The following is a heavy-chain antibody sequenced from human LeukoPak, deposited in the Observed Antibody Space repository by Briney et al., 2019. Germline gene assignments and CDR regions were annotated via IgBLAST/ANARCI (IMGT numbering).Heavy chain of an antibody. V-gene: IGHV4-59*01. D-gene: IGHD2-2*01. CDR2: IYYSGST. J-gene: IGHJ6*03. CDR3: ARDNGIPAAYYMDV. Sequence: SETLSLTCTVSGGSISSYYWSWIRQPPGKGLEWIGYIYYSGSTNYNPSLKSRVTISVDTSKNQFSLKLSSVTAADTAVYYCARDNGIPAAYYMDVWGKGTTVTVSS. CDR1: GGSISSYY.